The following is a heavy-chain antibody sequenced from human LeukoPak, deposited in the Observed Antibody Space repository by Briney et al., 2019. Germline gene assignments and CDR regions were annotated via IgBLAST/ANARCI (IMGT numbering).Heavy chain of an antibody. Sequence: ASVKVSCKASGYTFTSYGISWVRQAPAQGLEWMGWISAYNGNTNYAQKLQGRVTMTTDTSTSTAYMELRRLRSDDTAVYYCARSIPYYYDSRLANRFDHWGQGTLVTVSS. CDR2: ISAYNGNT. J-gene: IGHJ5*02. CDR3: ARSIPYYYDSRLANRFDH. V-gene: IGHV1-18*01. D-gene: IGHD3-22*01. CDR1: GYTFTSYG.